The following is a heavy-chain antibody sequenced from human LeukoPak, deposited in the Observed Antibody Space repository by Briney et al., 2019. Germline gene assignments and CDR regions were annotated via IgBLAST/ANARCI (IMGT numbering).Heavy chain of an antibody. D-gene: IGHD5-12*01. Sequence: GGSLRLSCTASGFTLSNFAMHWVRQSPDKGLQYVSAISTNGSRSFYADSVKGRFIISRDNSKNTLYLQMGSLRGEDTAVYYCARDSFYTGYDRGFGYWGQGTLVTVSS. CDR2: ISTNGSRS. J-gene: IGHJ4*02. CDR1: GFTLSNFA. V-gene: IGHV3-64*02. CDR3: ARDSFYTGYDRGFGY.